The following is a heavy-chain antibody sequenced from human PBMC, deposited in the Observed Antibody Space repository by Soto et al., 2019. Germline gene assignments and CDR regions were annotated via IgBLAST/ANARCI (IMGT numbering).Heavy chain of an antibody. D-gene: IGHD2-21*02. J-gene: IGHJ4*02. CDR1: GYTFTSYA. CDR2: INAGNGNT. V-gene: IGHV1-3*01. Sequence: ASVKVSCKASGYTFTSYAMHWVRQAPGQRLEWMGWINAGNGNTKYSQKFQGRVTITRDTSASTAYMELSSLRSEDTAVYYCARSIVVVTAQDYWGQETLVTVSS. CDR3: ARSIVVVTAQDY.